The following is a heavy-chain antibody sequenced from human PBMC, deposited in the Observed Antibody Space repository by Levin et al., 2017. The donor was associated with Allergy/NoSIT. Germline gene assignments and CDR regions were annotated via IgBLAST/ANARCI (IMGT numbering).Heavy chain of an antibody. Sequence: SQTLSLTCTVSGGSISSSISYCGWIRQAPGKGLEWIGCIYNSGSTYYNPSLKSRVTTSVDTSKNQFSLKLSSVTAADTAVYYCARQCYDILTGYYNFDYWGQGTLVTVSS. D-gene: IGHD3-9*01. CDR2: IYNSGST. V-gene: IGHV4-39*01. J-gene: IGHJ4*02. CDR3: ARQCYDILTGYYNFDY. CDR1: GGSISSSISY.